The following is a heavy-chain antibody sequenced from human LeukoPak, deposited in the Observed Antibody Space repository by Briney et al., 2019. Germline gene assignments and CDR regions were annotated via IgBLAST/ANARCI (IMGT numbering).Heavy chain of an antibody. CDR3: ARDKYYYDSRRFDP. V-gene: IGHV3-30-3*01. D-gene: IGHD3-22*01. J-gene: IGHJ5*02. CDR1: GFIFSTYN. Sequence: GGSLRLSCAASGFIFSTYNMHWVRQAPGKGLEWVAVISYDGSNKYYADSVKGRFTISRDNSKNTLYLQMNSLRAEDTAVYYCARDKYYYDSRRFDPWGQGTLVTVSS. CDR2: ISYDGSNK.